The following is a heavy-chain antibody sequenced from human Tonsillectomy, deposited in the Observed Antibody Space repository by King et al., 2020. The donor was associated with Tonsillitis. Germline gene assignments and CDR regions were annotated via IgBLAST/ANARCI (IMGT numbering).Heavy chain of an antibody. CDR2: TSHSGGST. J-gene: IGHJ4*02. Sequence: VQLVESGGVLVQPGGSLRLSCAASGVTFTSYAMNWVRQAPGKGLEWVSSTSHSGGSTYYADSVKGRCSISRDNSKNTVYLQMNTLRAEDTAIYYCAKDGGGWYTSGWYYFDYWGQGTLVTVSS. V-gene: IGHV3-23*04. CDR1: GVTFTSYA. CDR3: AKDGGGWYTSGWYYFDY. D-gene: IGHD6-19*01.